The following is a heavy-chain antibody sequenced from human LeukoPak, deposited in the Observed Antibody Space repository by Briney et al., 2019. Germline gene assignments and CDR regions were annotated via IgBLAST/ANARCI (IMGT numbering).Heavy chain of an antibody. CDR3: ARDSNWGYNGNWFDP. CDR2: INPNSGGT. Sequence: ASVKVSCKASGYTFTSYDINWVRQATGLGLEWMGWINPNSGGTNYARKFQGRVTMTRDTSISTAYMELSRLRSDDTAVYYCARDSNWGYNGNWFDPWGQGTLVTVSS. V-gene: IGHV1-2*02. D-gene: IGHD7-27*01. CDR1: GYTFTSYD. J-gene: IGHJ5*02.